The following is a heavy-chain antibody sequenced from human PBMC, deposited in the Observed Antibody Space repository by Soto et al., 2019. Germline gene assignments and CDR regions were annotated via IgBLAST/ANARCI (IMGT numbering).Heavy chain of an antibody. V-gene: IGHV3-30-3*01. Sequence: GGSLRLSCAAPGFTFSSYAMHWVRQAPGKGLEWVAVISYDGSNKYYADSVKGRFTISRDNSKNTLYLQMNSLRAEDTAVYYCARDLPGSSWYNYFDYWGQGTLVTVSS. CDR2: ISYDGSNK. J-gene: IGHJ4*02. CDR3: ARDLPGSSWYNYFDY. D-gene: IGHD6-13*01. CDR1: GFTFSSYA.